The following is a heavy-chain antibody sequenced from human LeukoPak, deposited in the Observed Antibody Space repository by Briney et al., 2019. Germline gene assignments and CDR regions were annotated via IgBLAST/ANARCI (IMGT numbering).Heavy chain of an antibody. J-gene: IGHJ6*04. CDR2: ISYDGTNK. CDR3: ARDGNSGYNSDYYYGLDA. V-gene: IGHV3-30*04. D-gene: IGHD5-12*01. Sequence: GRSLRLSCAASGFTFSSFALHWVRQAPGEGLEWVAVISYDGTNKYYADSVKGRFTISRDNSKNTLYLQMNSLRVEDTAVYYCARDGNSGYNSDYYYGLDAGGKGTTVTVFS. CDR1: GFTFSSFA.